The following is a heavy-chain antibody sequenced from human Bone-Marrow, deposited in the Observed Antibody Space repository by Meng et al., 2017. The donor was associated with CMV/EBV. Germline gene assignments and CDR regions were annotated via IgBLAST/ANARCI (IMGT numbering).Heavy chain of an antibody. Sequence: SGYTFTSYYKHWVRQAPGQGLEWMGIINPGGGSTSYAQKFQGRVTMTRDTSTSTVYMELSSLRSEDTAVYYCAREPYYYDSSGYFDYWGQGTLVTVSS. CDR2: INPGGGST. CDR3: AREPYYYDSSGYFDY. V-gene: IGHV1-46*01. D-gene: IGHD3-22*01. CDR1: GYTFTSYY. J-gene: IGHJ4*02.